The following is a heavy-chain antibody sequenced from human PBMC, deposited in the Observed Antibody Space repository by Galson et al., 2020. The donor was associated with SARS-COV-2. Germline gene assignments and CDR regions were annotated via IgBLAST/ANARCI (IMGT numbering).Heavy chain of an antibody. J-gene: IGHJ4*02. V-gene: IGHV5-51*01. CDR3: ARHHKGSCSGGSCGSDY. CDR2: IYPGDSDT. CDR1: GYSFTSYW. Sequence: GESLKISCKGSGYSFTSYWIGWVRQMPGKGLEWMGIIYPGDSDTRYSPSFQGQVTISADNSISTAYLQWSSLKASDTAMYYCARHHKGSCSGGSCGSDYWGQGTLVTVSS. D-gene: IGHD2-15*01.